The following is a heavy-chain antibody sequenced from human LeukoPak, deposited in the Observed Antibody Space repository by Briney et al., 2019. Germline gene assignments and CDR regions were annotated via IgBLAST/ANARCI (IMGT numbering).Heavy chain of an antibody. D-gene: IGHD6-6*01. V-gene: IGHV3-21*01. Sequence: PGGSLRLSCTASGFTFSTYYMHWVRQAPGKGLEWVSFITGSSSYIYYTDSVKGRFTISRDNAKNSLFLQMNSLRDEDTAVYYCASGFSSSPYFDYWGQGTLVTVSS. CDR1: GFTFSTYY. CDR3: ASGFSSSPYFDY. J-gene: IGHJ4*02. CDR2: ITGSSSYI.